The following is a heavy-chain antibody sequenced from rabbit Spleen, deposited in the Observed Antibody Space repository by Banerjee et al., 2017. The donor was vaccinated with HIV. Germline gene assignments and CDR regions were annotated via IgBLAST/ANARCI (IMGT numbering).Heavy chain of an antibody. CDR2: TYTGSGST. CDR1: GFSFSSTYY. CDR3: ARDTSSAL. V-gene: IGHV1S43*01. Sequence: QEQLVESGGGLVQPEGSLTLTCTASGFSFSSTYYMCWVRQAPGKGLEWIGCTYTGSGSTWYASWVNGRFTISRSTSLNTVTLQRTRLTAADTATYFCARDTSSALWGPGTLVTVS. J-gene: IGHJ4*01.